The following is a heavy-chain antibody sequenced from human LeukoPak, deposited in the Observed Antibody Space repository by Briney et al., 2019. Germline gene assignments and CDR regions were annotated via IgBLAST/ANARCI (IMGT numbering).Heavy chain of an antibody. V-gene: IGHV3-74*01. D-gene: IGHD3-16*02. CDR2: INSDGSST. Sequence: GGSPRLSCAASGFTFSSYWMHWVRQAPGKGLVWVSRINSDGSSTSYADSVKGRFTISRDNAKNTLYLQMNSLRAEDTAVYYCARDNYDYVWGSYRYYDYWGQGTLVTVSS. CDR1: GFTFSSYW. J-gene: IGHJ4*02. CDR3: ARDNYDYVWGSYRYYDY.